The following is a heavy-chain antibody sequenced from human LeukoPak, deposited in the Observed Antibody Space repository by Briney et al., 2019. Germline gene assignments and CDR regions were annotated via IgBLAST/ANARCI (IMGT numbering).Heavy chain of an antibody. Sequence: ASVKVSCTASGYTFTNYGISWVRQAPGQGLEWMGWISAYNGNTNYAQKLQGRVTMTTDTSTSTAYMELRSLRSDDTAVYYCARDGGYYDSSGFLDYWGQGTLVTVSS. J-gene: IGHJ4*02. CDR2: ISAYNGNT. CDR3: ARDGGYYDSSGFLDY. V-gene: IGHV1-18*01. CDR1: GYTFTNYG. D-gene: IGHD3-22*01.